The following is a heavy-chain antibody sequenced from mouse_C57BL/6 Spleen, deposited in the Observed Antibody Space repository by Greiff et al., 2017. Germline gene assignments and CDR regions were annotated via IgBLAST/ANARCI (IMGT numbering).Heavy chain of an antibody. CDR2: IYPGDGDT. V-gene: IGHV1-82*01. J-gene: IGHJ3*01. CDR1: GYAFSSSW. Sequence: QVQLKESGPELVKPGASVKISCKASGYAFSSSWMNWVKQRPGKGLEWIGRIYPGDGDTNYNGKFKGKATLSADKSSSTAYMQLSSLTSEDSAVYFSASNYYVSSGWFAYWGQGTLVTVSA. CDR3: ASNYYVSSGWFAY. D-gene: IGHD1-1*01.